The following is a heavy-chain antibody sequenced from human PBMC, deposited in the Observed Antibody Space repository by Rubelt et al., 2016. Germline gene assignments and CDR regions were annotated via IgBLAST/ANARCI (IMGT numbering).Heavy chain of an antibody. CDR3: ARHPDSGWLDY. Sequence: QLQLQESGPGLVKPSETLSLTCTVSGGSISSSTSYWAWIRQPPGKGLEWIGSIYYSGSTYYSPSLKSRVTRSVDTSGNQFSLKLNSGTAADTVVYYCARHPDSGWLDYWGQGTLVTVSA. CDR1: GGSISSSTSY. J-gene: IGHJ4*02. V-gene: IGHV4-39*01. D-gene: IGHD6-19*01. CDR2: IYYSGST.